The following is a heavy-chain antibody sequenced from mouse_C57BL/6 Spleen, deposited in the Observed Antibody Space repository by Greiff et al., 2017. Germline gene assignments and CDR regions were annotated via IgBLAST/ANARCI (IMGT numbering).Heavy chain of an antibody. CDR1: GYSFTGYY. Sequence: VQLKESGPELVKPGASVKISCKASGYSFTGYYMNWVKQSPDKSLEWIGEINPSTGGTTYNQKFKAKATLTVDKSSSTAYMQLKSLTSEDSAVYYGARGLRYVDDWGQGTTLTVSS. V-gene: IGHV1-42*01. D-gene: IGHD3-2*02. J-gene: IGHJ2*01. CDR2: INPSTGGT. CDR3: ARGLRYVDD.